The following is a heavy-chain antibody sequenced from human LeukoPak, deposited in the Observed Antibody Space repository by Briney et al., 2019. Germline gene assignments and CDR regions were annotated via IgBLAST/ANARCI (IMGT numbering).Heavy chain of an antibody. CDR2: IIPIFGTA. J-gene: IGHJ3*02. CDR3: ASYSLGGDAAFDI. Sequence: GASVKVSCKASGGTFSSYAISWVRQAPGQGLEWMGGIIPIFGTANCAQKFQGRVTITADESTSTAYMELSSLRSEDTAVYYCASYSLGGDAAFDIWGQGTMVTVSS. D-gene: IGHD2-21*01. V-gene: IGHV1-69*01. CDR1: GGTFSSYA.